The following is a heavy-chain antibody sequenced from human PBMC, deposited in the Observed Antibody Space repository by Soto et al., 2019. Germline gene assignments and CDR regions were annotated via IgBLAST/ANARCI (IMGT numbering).Heavy chain of an antibody. Sequence: ASVKVSCKASGYTFTSYGISWVRQAPGQGLEWMGWISAYNGNTNYAQKLQGRVTMTTDTSTSTAYMELRSLRSDDTAVYYCARGGYYYDSSGYKAVDYWAQGTLVTVSS. D-gene: IGHD3-22*01. CDR2: ISAYNGNT. V-gene: IGHV1-18*01. CDR1: GYTFTSYG. CDR3: ARGGYYYDSSGYKAVDY. J-gene: IGHJ4*02.